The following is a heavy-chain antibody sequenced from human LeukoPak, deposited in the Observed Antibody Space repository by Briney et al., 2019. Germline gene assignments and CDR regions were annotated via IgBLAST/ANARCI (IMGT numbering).Heavy chain of an antibody. CDR3: ATGTTLPGFDY. D-gene: IGHD1-7*01. V-gene: IGHV3-30*02. Sequence: GGSLRLSCAASGFTFSSYGMHWVRQAPGKGLEWVAFIRYDGSNKYYADSVKGRFTISRDNSKNTLYLQVNSLRAEDTAVYYCATGTTLPGFDYWGQGTLVTVSS. CDR2: IRYDGSNK. J-gene: IGHJ4*02. CDR1: GFTFSSYG.